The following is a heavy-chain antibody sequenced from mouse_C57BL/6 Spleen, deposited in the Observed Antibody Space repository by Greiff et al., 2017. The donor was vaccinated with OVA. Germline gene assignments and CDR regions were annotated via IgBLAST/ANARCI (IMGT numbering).Heavy chain of an antibody. CDR3: ARIAPTTVVDYYAMDD. Sequence: QVTLKESGPGILQPSQTLSLTCSFSGFSLSTFGMGVGWIRQPSGKGLEWLAHIWWDDDKYYNPALKSRLTTSKDTSKNPVFLKIANVDTADTATYYFARIAPTTVVDYYAMDDWGQGTSVTVSS. J-gene: IGHJ4*01. D-gene: IGHD1-1*01. V-gene: IGHV8-8*01. CDR1: GFSLSTFGMG. CDR2: IWWDDDK.